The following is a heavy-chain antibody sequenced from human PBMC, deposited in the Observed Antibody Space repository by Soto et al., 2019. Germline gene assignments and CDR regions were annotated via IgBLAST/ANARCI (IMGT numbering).Heavy chain of an antibody. V-gene: IGHV3-11*06. D-gene: IGHD3-22*01. CDR1: GFTFSDYY. CDR3: AREDYYDSSGYSV. CDR2: ISSSSSYT. J-gene: IGHJ4*02. Sequence: PGGSLRLSCAASGFTFSDYYMSWIRQAPGKGLEWVSYISSSSSYTNYAASVKGRFTISRDNAKNSLYLQMNSLRAEDTAVYYCAREDYYDSSGYSVWGQGTLVTVSS.